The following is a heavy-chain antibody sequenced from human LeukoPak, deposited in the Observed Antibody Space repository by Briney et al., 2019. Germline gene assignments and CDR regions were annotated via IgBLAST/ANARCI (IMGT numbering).Heavy chain of an antibody. CDR3: ARSNPGDYTLHLIDN. Sequence: GGSLRLSCAASGFTFSSYWMHWVRQAPGKGLVWVSRIYSDGSSATYADSVKGRFTISRDNAKNTLYLQMNSLRAEDTAVYYCARSNPGDYTLHLIDNWGQGTLVSVSS. D-gene: IGHD4-17*01. CDR1: GFTFSSYW. V-gene: IGHV3-74*01. J-gene: IGHJ4*02. CDR2: IYSDGSSA.